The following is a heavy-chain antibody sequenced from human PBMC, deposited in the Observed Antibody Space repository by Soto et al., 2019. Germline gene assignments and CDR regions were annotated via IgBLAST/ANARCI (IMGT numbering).Heavy chain of an antibody. CDR2: ISHDGRVT. J-gene: IGHJ4*02. CDR1: GFTFNSLS. CDR3: AREPYGDSQYFDY. D-gene: IGHD2-21*02. Sequence: QVQLVESGGGMVQPGTSLRLSCAASGFTFNSLSLHWVRQRPDKGLEWVAVISHDGRVTFYADFVKGRFTVSRDNSKNTISLQVNSLRAEDTAVYYGAREPYGDSQYFDYWGQGTLVTVSS. V-gene: IGHV3-30*04.